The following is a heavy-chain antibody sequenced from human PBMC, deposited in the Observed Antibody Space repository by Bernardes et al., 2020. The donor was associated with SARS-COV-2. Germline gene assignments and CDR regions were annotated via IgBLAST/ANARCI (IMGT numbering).Heavy chain of an antibody. V-gene: IGHV3-23*01. CDR3: AKDEYTSGWYDQSWYFDL. D-gene: IGHD6-19*01. J-gene: IGHJ2*01. CDR1: GFTLSSYA. CDR2: ISSSGHNT. Sequence: GSLRLSCAASGFTLSSYAMSWVRQAPGKGLEWISAISSSGHNTYYADSVKGRFTISRDKSQNTMYLQLNSLRVDDTAVYFCAKDEYTSGWYDQSWYFDLWGRGTLVTVSS.